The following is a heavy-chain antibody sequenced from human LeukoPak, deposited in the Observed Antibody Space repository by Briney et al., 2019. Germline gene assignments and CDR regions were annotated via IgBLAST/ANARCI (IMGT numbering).Heavy chain of an antibody. D-gene: IGHD1-1*01. Sequence: SETLSLTCAVYGGSFSGYYWSWIRQPPGKGLEWIGEINHSGSTNYNPSLKSRVTISVDTSKNQFSQKLSSVTAADTAVYYCARGGMERPFDYWGQGTLVTVSS. CDR1: GGSFSGYY. J-gene: IGHJ4*02. CDR3: ARGGMERPFDY. CDR2: INHSGST. V-gene: IGHV4-34*01.